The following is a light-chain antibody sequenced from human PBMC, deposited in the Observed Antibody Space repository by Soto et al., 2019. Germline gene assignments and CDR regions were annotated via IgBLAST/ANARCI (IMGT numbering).Light chain of an antibody. CDR1: QSVSSY. V-gene: IGKV3-11*01. CDR2: DAS. J-gene: IGKJ5*01. CDR3: QQLHDYPIT. Sequence: EIVLTQSPGTLSLSPGERAALSCRASQSVSSYLAWYQQKPGQAPRLLIYDASNRATGIPARFSGSGSGTDFTLTISSLQPEDFATYYCQQLHDYPITFGQGTRLEIK.